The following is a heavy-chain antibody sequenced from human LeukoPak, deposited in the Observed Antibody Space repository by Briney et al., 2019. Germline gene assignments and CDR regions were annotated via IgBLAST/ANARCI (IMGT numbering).Heavy chain of an antibody. CDR1: GFTFSSYA. V-gene: IGHV3-23*01. CDR3: AKDALNYYDSSGYSR. D-gene: IGHD3-22*01. CDR2: ISGSGGST. J-gene: IGHJ4*02. Sequence: GGSLRLSCAASGFTFSSYAMSWVRQAPGRGLEWVSAISGSGGSTYYADSVKGRFTISRDNSKNTLYLQMNSLRAEDTAVYYCAKDALNYYDSSGYSRWGQGTLVTVSS.